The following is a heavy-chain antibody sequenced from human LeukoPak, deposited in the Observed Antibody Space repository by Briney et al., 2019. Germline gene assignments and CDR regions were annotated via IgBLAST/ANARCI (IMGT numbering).Heavy chain of an antibody. CDR2: IKQDGSEE. CDR3: ARDKIEGPSNFDN. Sequence: GGSLRLSCAASGFTFSRYWMTWVRQAPGKGPEWVANIKQDGSEEYYVDSVKGRFIISRDNAKNSLYLQMNSLRAEDTAIYYCARDKIEGPSNFDNWGQGTLVIVSS. D-gene: IGHD2/OR15-2a*01. J-gene: IGHJ4*02. V-gene: IGHV3-7*03. CDR1: GFTFSRYW.